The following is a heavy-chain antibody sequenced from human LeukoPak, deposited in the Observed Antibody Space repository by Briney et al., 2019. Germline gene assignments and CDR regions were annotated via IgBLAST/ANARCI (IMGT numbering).Heavy chain of an antibody. D-gene: IGHD2-2*01. V-gene: IGHV3-30*02. J-gene: IGHJ4*02. CDR1: GFTFSSYG. CDR2: IRYDGSNK. Sequence: PGGSLRLSCAASGFTFSSYGMHWVRQAPGKGLEWVAFIRYDGSNKYYADSVKGRFTISRDNSKNTLYLQMNSLRAEDTAVYYCAKEIWYCSSTSCFTPGYWGQGTLVTVSS. CDR3: AKEIWYCSSTSCFTPGY.